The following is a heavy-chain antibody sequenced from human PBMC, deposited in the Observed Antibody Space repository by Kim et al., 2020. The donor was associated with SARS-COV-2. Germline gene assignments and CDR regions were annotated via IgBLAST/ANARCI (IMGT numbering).Heavy chain of an antibody. V-gene: IGHV4-4*02. CDR3: ARVSSGNYLF. CDR2: IYHGGST. D-gene: IGHD1-26*01. Sequence: SETLSLTCAVSGGSISSDAWWSWVRQPPGKGLEWIGEIYHGGSTNYSPSLESRVTISVDKFKHQFSLKVNSVTAADTAVYYCARVSSGNYLFWGQGTTVTVS. CDR1: GGSISSDAW. J-gene: IGHJ6*02.